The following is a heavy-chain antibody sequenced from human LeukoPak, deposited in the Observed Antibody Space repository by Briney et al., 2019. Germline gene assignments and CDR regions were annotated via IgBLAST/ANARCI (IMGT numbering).Heavy chain of an antibody. J-gene: IGHJ4*02. D-gene: IGHD4-17*01. V-gene: IGHV4-34*01. CDR1: GGSFSGYY. Sequence: PSETLSLTCAVYGGSFSGYYWSWIRQPPGKGLEWIGEINHSGSTNYNPSLESRVTISVDTSKNQFSLKLSSVTAADTAVYYCARERSSVTTNHKVFDYWGQGTLVTVSS. CDR3: ARERSSVTTNHKVFDY. CDR2: INHSGST.